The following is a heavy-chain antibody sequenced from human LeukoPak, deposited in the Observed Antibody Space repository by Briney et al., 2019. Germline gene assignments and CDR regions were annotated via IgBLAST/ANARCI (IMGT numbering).Heavy chain of an antibody. J-gene: IGHJ4*02. D-gene: IGHD7-27*01. V-gene: IGHV1-24*01. CDR1: GYTLTQLS. Sequence: GASVKVSCKVSGYTLTQLSMHWVRQAPGKGPEWMGGFDPEYGETIYAQKFQGRVTMTEDTSIDTAYMELSGLTSEDTAVFYCATIQLGTPGYLAPIGRWGQGTLVTVSS. CDR3: ATIQLGTPGYLAPIGR. CDR2: FDPEYGET.